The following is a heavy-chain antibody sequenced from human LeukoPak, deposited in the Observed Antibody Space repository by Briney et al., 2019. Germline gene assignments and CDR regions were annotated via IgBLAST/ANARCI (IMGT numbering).Heavy chain of an antibody. CDR3: ARQYSGSYYDFDY. J-gene: IGHJ4*02. CDR2: INSDGSST. D-gene: IGHD1-26*01. CDR1: GFTFSSHW. Sequence: GGSLRLSCAASGFTFSSHWMHWARQAPRKGLVWVSRINSDGSSTTYADSVKGRFTVSRDNAKNTLYLQMNSLRAEDTAVYYCARQYSGSYYDFDYWGQGTLVTVSS. V-gene: IGHV3-74*01.